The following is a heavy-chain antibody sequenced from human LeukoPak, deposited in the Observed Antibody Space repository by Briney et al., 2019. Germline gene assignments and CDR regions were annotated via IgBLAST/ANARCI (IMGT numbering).Heavy chain of an antibody. D-gene: IGHD5-12*01. CDR2: IYYSGST. Sequence: SETLSLTCTVSGGSISSSSYYWGWIRQPPGKGLEWIGSIYYSGSTYYNPSLKSRVTISVDTSKNQFSLKLSSVTAADTAVYYCARDGDRRGYSGYGPFDYWGQGTLVTVSS. V-gene: IGHV4-39*07. CDR3: ARDGDRRGYSGYGPFDY. CDR1: GGSISSSSYY. J-gene: IGHJ4*02.